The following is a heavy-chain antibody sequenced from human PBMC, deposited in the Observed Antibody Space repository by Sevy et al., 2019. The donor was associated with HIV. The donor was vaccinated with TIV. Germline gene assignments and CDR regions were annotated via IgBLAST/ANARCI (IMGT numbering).Heavy chain of an antibody. CDR2: FRSKANSYAT. CDR3: TRRREYCSGGSCYALLPGYYGMDV. V-gene: IGHV3-73*01. Sequence: GGSLRLSCAASGFTFSGSAMHWVRQASGKGLEWVGHFRSKANSYATAYAASVKGRFTISRDDSKNTAYLQMNSLKTEDTDVYYCTRRREYCSGGSCYALLPGYYGMDVWGQGTTVTVSS. D-gene: IGHD2-15*01. CDR1: GFTFSGSA. J-gene: IGHJ6*02.